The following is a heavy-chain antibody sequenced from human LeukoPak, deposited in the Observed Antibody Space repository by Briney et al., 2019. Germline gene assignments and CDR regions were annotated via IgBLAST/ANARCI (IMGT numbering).Heavy chain of an antibody. Sequence: GGSLRLSCAASGFIFSNYGMSWVRQAPGKGLEWVSAIGSSGSTTYYADSVKGRFTISRDNSKNTLYLQMHSLRAEDTAVYYCAKIVAGLDYWGQGTLVTVSS. CDR3: AKIVAGLDY. V-gene: IGHV3-23*01. J-gene: IGHJ4*02. CDR1: GFIFSNYG. D-gene: IGHD2-15*01. CDR2: IGSSGSTT.